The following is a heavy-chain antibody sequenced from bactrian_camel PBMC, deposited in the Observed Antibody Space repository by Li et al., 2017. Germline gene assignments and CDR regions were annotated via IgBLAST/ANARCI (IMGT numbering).Heavy chain of an antibody. J-gene: IGHJ6*01. CDR2: IDSDGFP. D-gene: IGHD5*01. V-gene: IGHV3S53*01. Sequence: VQLVESGGGLVQPGGSLRLSCADSGYTYRSNYMGWFRQAPGKEREAVAAIDSDGFPSYHHGVKGRFTISRDNAKNTLYLQMNSLKPEDTAMYYCAADEGGRGTWLSEAGYWGQGTQVTVS. CDR3: AADEGGRGTWLSEAGY. CDR1: GYTYRSNY.